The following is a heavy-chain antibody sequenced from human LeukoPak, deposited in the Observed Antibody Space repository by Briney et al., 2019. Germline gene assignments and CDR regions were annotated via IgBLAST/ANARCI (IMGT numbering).Heavy chain of an antibody. CDR2: IRSKAYGGTT. V-gene: IGHV3-49*04. J-gene: IGHJ4*02. D-gene: IGHD3-10*01. CDR1: GFTFGDCF. Sequence: GGSLRLSCIVSGFTFGDCFMSWVRQAPGKGLEWVGFIRSKAYGGTTEYAASVKGRFTISRGDSKSIAYLQMNSLKTEDTAVYYCSYGSGSFYNPPVVDYWGQGTLVTVSS. CDR3: SYGSGSFYNPPVVDY.